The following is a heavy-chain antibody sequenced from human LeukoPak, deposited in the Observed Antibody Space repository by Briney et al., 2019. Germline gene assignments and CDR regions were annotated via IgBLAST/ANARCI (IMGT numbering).Heavy chain of an antibody. CDR2: VSGTT. D-gene: IGHD3-22*01. Sequence: SETLSLTCTVSGDSINSLDLWSWVRQPPREGAGVDWGNVSGTTHSNPSVKSRVTISIDKSKNQFFLNLSSVTAADTAVYYCAGLVGRYSSGLYYYYFDYWGQGTLVTVSS. CDR3: AGLVGRYSSGLYYYYFDY. CDR1: GDSINSLDL. V-gene: IGHV4-4*02. J-gene: IGHJ4*02.